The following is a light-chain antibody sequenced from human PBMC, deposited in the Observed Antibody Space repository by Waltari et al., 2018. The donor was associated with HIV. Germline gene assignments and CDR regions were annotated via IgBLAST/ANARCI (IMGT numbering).Light chain of an antibody. CDR1: SSDVGGYNY. V-gene: IGLV2-11*01. CDR2: DVS. J-gene: IGLJ2*01. Sequence: QSALTQPRSVSGSPGQSVTISCPGTSSDVGGYNYVSWYQQHPGKAPKLMIYDVSKRPSGVPDRFSGSKSCNTASLTSSGLQAEDEADYYCCSYAGSYTFGVVFGGGTKLTVL. CDR3: CSYAGSYTFGVV.